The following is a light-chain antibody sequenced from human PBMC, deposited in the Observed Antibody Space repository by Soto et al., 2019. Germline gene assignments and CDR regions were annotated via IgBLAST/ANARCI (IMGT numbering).Light chain of an antibody. CDR3: HKYNSALLT. J-gene: IGKJ5*01. V-gene: IGKV1-27*01. CDR2: AAS. Sequence: DIQMTQSPSSLSASVGDRVTITCRASQGIYNYLAWYQQKPGKAPKLLTYAASTLEAGVPSRFSGSGSGTDFTLTISSLQTEDVATYYCHKYNSALLTFGQGTRLEIK. CDR1: QGIYNY.